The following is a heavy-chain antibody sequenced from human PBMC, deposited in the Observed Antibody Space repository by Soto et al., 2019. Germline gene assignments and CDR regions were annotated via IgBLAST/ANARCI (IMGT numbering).Heavy chain of an antibody. CDR2: IFSNDEK. Sequence: QVTLKESGPVLVKPTETLTLTCTVSGFSLSNARMGVSWIRQPPGKALEWLAHIFSNDEKSYSTSLKSRLTISKDTSKSLVVLTMTNMDHVDTATYHCARISLGSSWYSAFDYWGQGTLVTVSS. D-gene: IGHD6-13*01. V-gene: IGHV2-26*01. CDR1: GFSLSNARMG. J-gene: IGHJ4*02. CDR3: ARISLGSSWYSAFDY.